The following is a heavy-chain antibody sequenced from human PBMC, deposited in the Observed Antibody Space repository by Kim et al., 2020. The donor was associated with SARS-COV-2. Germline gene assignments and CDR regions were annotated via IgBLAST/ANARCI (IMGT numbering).Heavy chain of an antibody. Sequence: SETLSLTCTVSGGSISGSTSYWGWIRQPPGKGLEWIGSIFYSGSTYYNPSLRSRVTISVHTSTTPFSLKLNSVTAADTAVYYCARHVIAEHFDYWGHGTLVTVSS. V-gene: IGHV4-39*01. CDR1: GGSISGSTSY. CDR2: IFYSGST. D-gene: IGHD6-13*01. J-gene: IGHJ4*01. CDR3: ARHVIAEHFDY.